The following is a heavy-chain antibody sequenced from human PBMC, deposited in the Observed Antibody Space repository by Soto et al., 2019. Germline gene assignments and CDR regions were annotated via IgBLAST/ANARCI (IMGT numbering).Heavy chain of an antibody. Sequence: QVQLQESGPGLVKPSGTLSLTCAVSGGSISSSNWWSWVRQPPGKGLEWIGEIYHSGSTNYNPSLKHRGTISVDRYKYQFSLTRSSVTAADTAVYYCARGVVVPADKTNYFHYWGQGTLVTVSS. CDR1: GGSISSSNW. J-gene: IGHJ4*02. CDR3: ARGVVVPADKTNYFHY. D-gene: IGHD2-2*01. V-gene: IGHV4-4*02. CDR2: IYHSGST.